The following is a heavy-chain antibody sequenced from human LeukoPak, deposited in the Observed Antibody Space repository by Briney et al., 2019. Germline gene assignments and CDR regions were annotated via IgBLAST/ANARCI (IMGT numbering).Heavy chain of an antibody. V-gene: IGHV3-21*01. D-gene: IGHD1-14*01. J-gene: IGHJ4*02. CDR2: ISTSSRYK. Sequence: GGSLRLSCAASGFTFNSFSMNWVRQAPGKELEWVTSISTSSRYKHYANSTKGRFTTTRDNAKNSLNLQTNSLGAEDTAVYYCAGGTLNIPGEHGAFDYWGQGTLVTVSS. CDR3: AGGTLNIPGEHGAFDY. CDR1: GFTFNSFS.